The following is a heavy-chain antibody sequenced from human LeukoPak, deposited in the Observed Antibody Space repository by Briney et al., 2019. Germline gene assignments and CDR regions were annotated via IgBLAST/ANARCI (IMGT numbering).Heavy chain of an antibody. D-gene: IGHD6-19*01. CDR1: RYTFTGYY. J-gene: IGHJ3*02. V-gene: IGHV1-2*02. CDR3: ARFGLGKHIEVAGIPFDI. Sequence: ASVKVSCKASRYTFTGYYMHWVRQAPGQGLEWMGWINPNSGGTDYAQKFQGRVTMTTDTSTSTAYMELRSLRSDDTALYYCARFGLGKHIEVAGIPFDIWGQGTMVTVSS. CDR2: INPNSGGT.